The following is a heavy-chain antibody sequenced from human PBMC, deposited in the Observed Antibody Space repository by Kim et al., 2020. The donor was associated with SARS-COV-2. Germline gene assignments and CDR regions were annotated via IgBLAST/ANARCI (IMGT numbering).Heavy chain of an antibody. CDR1: GGSFSGYY. CDR2: INHSGST. Sequence: SETLSLTCAVYGGSFSGYYWSWIRQPPGKGLEWIGEINHSGSTNYNPSLKSRVTISVDTSKNQFSLKLSSVTAADTAVYYCARRDGVSHTRYDYWGQGTLVTVSS. J-gene: IGHJ4*02. V-gene: IGHV4-34*01. CDR3: ARRDGVSHTRYDY. D-gene: IGHD6-13*01.